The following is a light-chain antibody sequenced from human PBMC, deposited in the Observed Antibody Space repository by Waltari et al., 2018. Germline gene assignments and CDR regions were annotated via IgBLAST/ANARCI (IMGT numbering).Light chain of an antibody. J-gene: IGKJ1*01. CDR2: WAS. Sequence: DIVMTQSPDSLAVSLGERATINCKSSQSVLYSSNNENYLAWYQQKPGQSPKALLCWASRRASGVPDRFSGSGSGTEFTLTITSVQAEDVAVYYCQQYYRAPRTFGQGTKVEIK. CDR3: QQYYRAPRT. V-gene: IGKV4-1*01. CDR1: QSVLYSSNNENY.